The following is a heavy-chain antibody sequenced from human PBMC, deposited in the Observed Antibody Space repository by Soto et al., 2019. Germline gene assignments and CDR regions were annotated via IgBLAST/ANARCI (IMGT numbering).Heavy chain of an antibody. J-gene: IGHJ3*02. CDR1: GFTFRSYA. Sequence: EVQLLESGGGLVQPGGSLRLSCAASGFTFRSYAMSWVRQAPGKGLEWVSLIHSGGSTYYADSVKGRFTISRDNSKNTLYLQVNSLRAEDTAVYYCAKDTIVWAFDIWGQGTMVTVSS. D-gene: IGHD3-16*01. V-gene: IGHV3-23*01. CDR3: AKDTIVWAFDI. CDR2: LIHSGGST.